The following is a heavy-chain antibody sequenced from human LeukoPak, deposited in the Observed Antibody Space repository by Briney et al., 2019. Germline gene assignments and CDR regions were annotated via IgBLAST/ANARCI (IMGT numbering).Heavy chain of an antibody. CDR2: ISSSSSYI. V-gene: IGHV3-21*01. CDR3: ARQSYSSGSYYFDY. J-gene: IGHJ4*02. CDR1: GFTFSSYS. Sequence: PGGSLRLSCAASGFTFSSYSMNWVRQAPGKGLEWVSSISSSSSYIYYADSVKGRFTNSRDNAKNSLYLQVNSLRAEDTAVYYCARQSYSSGSYYFDYWGQGTLVTVSS. D-gene: IGHD1-26*01.